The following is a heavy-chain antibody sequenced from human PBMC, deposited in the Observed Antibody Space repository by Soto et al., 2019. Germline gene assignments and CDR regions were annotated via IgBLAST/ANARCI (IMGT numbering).Heavy chain of an antibody. J-gene: IGHJ6*02. V-gene: IGHV3-53*01. CDR2: IYSGGST. Sequence: EVQLVESGGGLIQPGGSLRLSCAASGFTVSSNYMSWVRQAPGKGLEWVSVIYSGGSTYYADSVKGRFTISRDNSKNTLYLQMNSLRAEDTAVYYCAWYSGRRGWYYGMDVWGQGTTVTVSS. D-gene: IGHD1-26*01. CDR3: AWYSGRRGWYYGMDV. CDR1: GFTVSSNY.